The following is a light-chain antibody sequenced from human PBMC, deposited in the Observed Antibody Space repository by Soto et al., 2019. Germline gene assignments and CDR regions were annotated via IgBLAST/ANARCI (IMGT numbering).Light chain of an antibody. V-gene: IGKV3-20*01. CDR3: QQYGSSPIT. CDR1: QSVSSSY. J-gene: IGKJ5*01. Sequence: EIVLTQSPGTLSLSPGERATLSCRASQSVSSSYLAWYQQKPGQAPRLLIHGASSRATGIPASFSGSGSGTDFTLTISRLEPEDFAVYYCQQYGSSPITFGQGTRLEIK. CDR2: GAS.